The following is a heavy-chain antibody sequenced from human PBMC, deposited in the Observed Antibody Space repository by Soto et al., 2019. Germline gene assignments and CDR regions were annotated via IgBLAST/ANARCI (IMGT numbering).Heavy chain of an antibody. CDR1: GFTFDDYA. V-gene: IGHV3-9*01. CDR3: AKDKAARPNDAFDI. D-gene: IGHD6-6*01. Sequence: PGGSLRLSCAASGFTFDDYAMHWVRQAPGKGLEWVSGISWNSGSIGYADSVKGRFTISRDNAKNSLYLQMNSLRAEDTALYYCAKDKAARPNDAFDIWGQGTMVTVSS. J-gene: IGHJ3*02. CDR2: ISWNSGSI.